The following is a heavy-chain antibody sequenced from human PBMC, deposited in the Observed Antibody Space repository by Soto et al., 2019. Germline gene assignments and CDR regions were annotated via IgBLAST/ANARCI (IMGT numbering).Heavy chain of an antibody. J-gene: IGHJ4*02. Sequence: GGSLKLSCAASGFTFSSYAMHWVRQAPGKGLEYVSAISRNGGSTYYANSVQGRFTISRDNSKNTLYLQMGSLRAEDMAGYYCARGSTQIWLGRDYWGQGTLVNVSS. D-gene: IGHD5-18*01. CDR2: ISRNGGST. CDR3: ARGSTQIWLGRDY. V-gene: IGHV3-64*01. CDR1: GFTFSSYA.